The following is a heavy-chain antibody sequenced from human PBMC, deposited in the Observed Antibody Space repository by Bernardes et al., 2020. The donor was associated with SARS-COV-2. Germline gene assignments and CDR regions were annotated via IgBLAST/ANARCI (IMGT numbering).Heavy chain of an antibody. V-gene: IGHV1-8*01. J-gene: IGHJ4*02. CDR2: LTPKRGNT. CDR3: ARGERIDT. D-gene: IGHD1-1*01. CDR1: GYTFTDYD. Sequence: ASVKVSCKASGYTFTDYDIHWVRQAPGQGLEWIGWLTPKRGNTANAQKFQGRVTLTRDTSINTAYMELSGLRFEDTAIYYCARGERIDTWGQGTLVTVSS.